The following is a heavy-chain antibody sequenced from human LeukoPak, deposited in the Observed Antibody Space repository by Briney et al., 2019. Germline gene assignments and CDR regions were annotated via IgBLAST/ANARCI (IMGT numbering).Heavy chain of an antibody. CDR1: GGTFSSYA. CDR2: IIPIFGTA. J-gene: IGHJ3*02. Sequence: ASVKVSCTASGGTFSSYAISWVRQAPGQGLEWMGGIIPIFGTANYAQKFQGRVTITADESTSTAYMELSSLRSEDTAVYYCATSNIIAARLDDAFDIWGQGTMVTVSS. D-gene: IGHD6-6*01. CDR3: ATSNIIAARLDDAFDI. V-gene: IGHV1-69*13.